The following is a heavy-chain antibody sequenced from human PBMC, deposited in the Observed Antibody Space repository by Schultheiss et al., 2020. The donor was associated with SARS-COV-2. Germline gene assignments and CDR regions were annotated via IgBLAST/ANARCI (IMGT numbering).Heavy chain of an antibody. J-gene: IGHJ4*02. V-gene: IGHV1-46*01. CDR2: INPSGGST. Sequence: ASVKVSCKASGYTFTSYYMHWVRQAPGQGLEWMGIINPSGGSTSYAQKFQGRVTMTRDTSTSTVYMELSSLRSEDTAVYYCARHRTWIQLWLDFDYWGQGTLVTVSS. CDR3: ARHRTWIQLWLDFDY. CDR1: GYTFTSYY. D-gene: IGHD5-18*01.